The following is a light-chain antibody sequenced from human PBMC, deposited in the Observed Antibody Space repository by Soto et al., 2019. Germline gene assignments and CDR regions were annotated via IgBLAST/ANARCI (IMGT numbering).Light chain of an antibody. Sequence: EIVVTQVPDSLSLSPGEAATLSCRANQSVLNSDIASYQKRLGQAPRLLIYHTFTWATGVPARFSGRGAETEFTHRLSRLAHADFAVYHGQHYRAQPLPLIFGGWTRIEMK. V-gene: IGKV3-20*01. CDR1: QSVLNSD. CDR2: HTF. J-gene: IGKJ4*01. CDR3: QHYRAQPLPLI.